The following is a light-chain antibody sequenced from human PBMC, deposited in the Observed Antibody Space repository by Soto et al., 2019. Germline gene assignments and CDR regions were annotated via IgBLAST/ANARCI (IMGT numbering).Light chain of an antibody. CDR3: QSYDRSLSGYV. J-gene: IGLJ1*01. Sequence: QSVLTQPPSVSGAPGQRVTISRTGNTSNIGTGYDVHWYQQLPGRAPRVVIYGNIHRPSGVPERFSGSKSGTAASLSITGLQAEDEADYYCQSYDRSLSGYVLGSGTKVT. CDR1: TSNIGTGYD. V-gene: IGLV1-40*01. CDR2: GNI.